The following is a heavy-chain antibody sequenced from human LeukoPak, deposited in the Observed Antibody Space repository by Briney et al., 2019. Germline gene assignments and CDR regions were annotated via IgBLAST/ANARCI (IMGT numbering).Heavy chain of an antibody. Sequence: GESLKISCKGSGYSFTSYWIGWVRQMPGKGLEWMGIIYPGDSDTRYSPSFQGQVTISADKSITTAYLQWSSLKASDTAIYYCSMGGVAGRRLFDYWGQGTLVTVSS. J-gene: IGHJ4*02. CDR3: SMGGVAGRRLFDY. CDR2: IYPGDSDT. CDR1: GYSFTSYW. V-gene: IGHV5-51*01. D-gene: IGHD6-19*01.